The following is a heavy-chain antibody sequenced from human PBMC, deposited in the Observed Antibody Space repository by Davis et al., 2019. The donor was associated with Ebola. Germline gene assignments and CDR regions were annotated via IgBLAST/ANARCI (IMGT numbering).Heavy chain of an antibody. Sequence: PGGSLRLSCAASGFTFSSYWMSWVRQAPGKGLEWVANIKQDGSEKYYVDSVKGRFTISRDNAKNSLFLQMNSLRAEDTAVYYCARSGAPYIDSSGFYWGQGTLVTVSS. J-gene: IGHJ4*02. V-gene: IGHV3-7*01. CDR3: ARSGAPYIDSSGFY. CDR2: IKQDGSEK. D-gene: IGHD6-19*01. CDR1: GFTFSSYW.